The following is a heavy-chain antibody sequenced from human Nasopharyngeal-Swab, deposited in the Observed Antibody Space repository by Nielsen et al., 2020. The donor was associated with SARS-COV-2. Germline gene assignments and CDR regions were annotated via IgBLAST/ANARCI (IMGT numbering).Heavy chain of an antibody. CDR3: ARVRGRSSSFQGGMDV. D-gene: IGHD6-6*01. CDR1: GGTFSSYA. CDR2: IIPIFGTA. J-gene: IGHJ6*02. Sequence: SVKVFCKASGGTFSSYAISWVRQAPGQGLEWMGGIIPIFGTANYAQKFQGRVTITADESTSTAYMELSSLRSEDTAVYYCARVRGRSSSFQGGMDVWGQGTTVTVSS. V-gene: IGHV1-69*13.